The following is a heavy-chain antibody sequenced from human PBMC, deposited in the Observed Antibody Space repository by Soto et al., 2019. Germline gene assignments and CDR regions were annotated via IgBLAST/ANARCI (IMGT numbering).Heavy chain of an antibody. J-gene: IGHJ4*02. CDR2: TYYRPKWHS. CDR3: ARSGPGGYIDH. D-gene: IGHD2-15*01. V-gene: IGHV6-1*01. CDR1: GDSVSSKNAA. Sequence: PSQTLSLTCDISGDSVSSKNAAWNWIRQSPSRGLEWLGRTYYRPKWHSGYAVSVRRRVSISPDTTKNRFSLQLNSVTPDDTAVYYCARSGPGGYIDHWGRGTLVTVSS.